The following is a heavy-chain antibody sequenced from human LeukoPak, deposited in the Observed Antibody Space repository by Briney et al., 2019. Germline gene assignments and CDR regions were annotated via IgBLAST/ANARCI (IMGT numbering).Heavy chain of an antibody. D-gene: IGHD3-22*01. CDR2: IYSGGST. V-gene: IGHV3-53*01. CDR1: GFTVSSNY. J-gene: IGHJ4*02. CDR3: ATRVPSGYPDY. Sequence: GGSLRLSCAASGFTVSSNYMSWVRQAPGKGLEWVSVIYSGGSTYYADSVKGRFTISRDNSKNTLYLQMNSLRAEDTAVYYCATRVPSGYPDYWGQGTLVTVSS.